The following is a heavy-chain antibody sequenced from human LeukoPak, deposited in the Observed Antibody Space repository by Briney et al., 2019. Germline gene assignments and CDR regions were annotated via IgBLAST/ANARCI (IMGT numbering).Heavy chain of an antibody. Sequence: PSETLSLTCTVSGGSISSSSYYWGWIRQPPGKGLEWIGSIYYSGSTYYNPSLKSRVTISVDTSKNQFSLKLSSVTAADTAVYYCARGGIVGATTPHAFDIWGQGTMVTVSS. D-gene: IGHD1-26*01. CDR1: GGSISSSSYY. CDR2: IYYSGST. J-gene: IGHJ3*02. CDR3: ARGGIVGATTPHAFDI. V-gene: IGHV4-39*07.